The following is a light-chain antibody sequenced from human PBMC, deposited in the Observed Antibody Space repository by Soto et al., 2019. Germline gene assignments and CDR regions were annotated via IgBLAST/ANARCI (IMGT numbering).Light chain of an antibody. V-gene: IGKV1-39*01. Sequence: DIQMTQSPSSLSASVGDRVTITCRASQSISSYLNWYQQKPGKAPKLLIYAASSLQSGVPSRFSGSGSGTDFTLTISSLHPEDFATYYCQQSYTSFGPGTKVVIK. J-gene: IGKJ3*01. CDR2: AAS. CDR1: QSISSY. CDR3: QQSYTS.